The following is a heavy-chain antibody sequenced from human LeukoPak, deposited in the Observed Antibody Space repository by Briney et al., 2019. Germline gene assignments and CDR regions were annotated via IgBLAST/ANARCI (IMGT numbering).Heavy chain of an antibody. Sequence: SETLSLTCTVSGGSISSYYWSWIRQPPGKGLEWIGYIYYSGSTNYNPSLKSRVTISVDTSKNQFSLKLSSVTAADTAVYYCARRAVSSGYYYDYYYYMDVWGKGTTVTVSS. J-gene: IGHJ6*03. CDR2: IYYSGST. CDR3: ARRAVSSGYYYDYYYYMDV. D-gene: IGHD3-22*01. V-gene: IGHV4-59*01. CDR1: GGSISSYY.